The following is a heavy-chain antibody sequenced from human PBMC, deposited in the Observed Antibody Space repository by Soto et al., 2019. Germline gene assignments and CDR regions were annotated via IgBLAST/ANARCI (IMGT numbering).Heavy chain of an antibody. CDR2: IWYDGGNK. CDR1: GFTFSSYG. Sequence: QVQLVESGGGVVQPGRSLRLSCAASGFTFSSYGMHWVRQAPGKGLEWVAVIWYDGGNKYYADSVKGRFTISRDNSKNTLYLQMNSLRAEDTAVYYCARGHYYGSGSRDAFDIWGQGTMVTVSS. V-gene: IGHV3-33*01. D-gene: IGHD3-10*01. J-gene: IGHJ3*02. CDR3: ARGHYYGSGSRDAFDI.